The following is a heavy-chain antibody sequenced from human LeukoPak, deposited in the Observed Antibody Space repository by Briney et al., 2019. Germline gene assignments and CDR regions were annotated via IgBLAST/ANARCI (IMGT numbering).Heavy chain of an antibody. V-gene: IGHV1-18*01. CDR2: ISAYNGNT. Sequence: ASVKVSCKASGYTFTSYGISWVRQAPGEGLEWMGWISAYNGNTNYAQKLQGRVTMTTDTSTSTAYMELRSLRSDDTAVYYCARVSILWFGESPDNAFDIWGQGTMVTVSS. CDR3: ARVSILWFGESPDNAFDI. CDR1: GYTFTSYG. D-gene: IGHD3-10*01. J-gene: IGHJ3*02.